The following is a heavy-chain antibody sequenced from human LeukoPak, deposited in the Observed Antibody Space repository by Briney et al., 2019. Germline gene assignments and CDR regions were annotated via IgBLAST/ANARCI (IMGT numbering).Heavy chain of an antibody. CDR3: ARGNGNGDNYYYYGMDV. CDR1: GYTFTSYD. V-gene: IGHV1-8*01. Sequence: ASVKVSCKASGYTFTSYDIYWVRQATGQGLEWMGWMNPNSGNTGYAQKFQGRVTMTRNTSISTAYMELSSLRSEDTAVYYCARGNGNGDNYYYYGMDVWGQGTTVTVSS. CDR2: MNPNSGNT. J-gene: IGHJ6*02. D-gene: IGHD4-17*01.